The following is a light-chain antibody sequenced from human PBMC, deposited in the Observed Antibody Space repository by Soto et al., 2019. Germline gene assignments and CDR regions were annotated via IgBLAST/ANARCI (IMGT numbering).Light chain of an antibody. Sequence: DIQMTQSPSSLSASVGDRVTITCRPSKSITSYLNWYQQKPGKAPKLLIYAASSLQSGVPSRFSGSGSGTDFTLTISSLQPEDFATYYCQRSFRTPLTFGGGTKVEIK. V-gene: IGKV1-39*01. CDR3: QRSFRTPLT. CDR2: AAS. J-gene: IGKJ4*01. CDR1: KSITSY.